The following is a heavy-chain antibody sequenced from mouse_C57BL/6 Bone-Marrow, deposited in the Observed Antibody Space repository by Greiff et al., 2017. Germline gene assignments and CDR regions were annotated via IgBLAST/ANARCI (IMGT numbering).Heavy chain of an antibody. Sequence: VQLQQSGPGLVQPSKSLSITCTVSGFSLTSYGVHWVRQSPGKGLEWLGVIWSGGSTDYNAAFISRLSISKDNSKSQVFFKMNSLQADDTAIYYCARSPPLYDGYYNWYFDVWGTGTTVTVSS. CDR3: ARSPPLYDGYYNWYFDV. CDR2: IWSGGST. V-gene: IGHV2-2*01. J-gene: IGHJ1*03. D-gene: IGHD2-3*01. CDR1: GFSLTSYG.